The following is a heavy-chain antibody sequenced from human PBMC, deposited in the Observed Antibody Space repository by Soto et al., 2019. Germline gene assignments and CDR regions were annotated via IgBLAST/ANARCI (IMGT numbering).Heavy chain of an antibody. Sequence: SETLSLTCTVSGGPISSGPYSWGWIRQPPGEGLEWIATFHYGESTHYNPSLESRVAVSVDTSQNHFSLKVSSVTVADTAVYYCARLGGFCSSTNCYGYYAMDVWGQGTTVTVSS. CDR2: FHYGEST. CDR3: ARLGGFCSSTNCYGYYAMDV. V-gene: IGHV4-39*02. CDR1: GGPISSGPYS. J-gene: IGHJ6*02. D-gene: IGHD2-2*01.